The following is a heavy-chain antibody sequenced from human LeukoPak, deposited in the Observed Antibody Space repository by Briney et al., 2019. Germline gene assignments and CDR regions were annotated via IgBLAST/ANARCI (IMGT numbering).Heavy chain of an antibody. J-gene: IGHJ6*02. Sequence: SVKVSCKASGGTFSSYAISWVRQAPGQGLEWMGGIIPIFGTANYAQKFQGRVTITADESTSTAYMELNSLRSEDTAMYYCATALCFGYCSGGSDVWGQGTTVTVSS. D-gene: IGHD2-15*01. CDR1: GGTFSSYA. V-gene: IGHV1-69*13. CDR2: IIPIFGTA. CDR3: ATALCFGYCSGGSDV.